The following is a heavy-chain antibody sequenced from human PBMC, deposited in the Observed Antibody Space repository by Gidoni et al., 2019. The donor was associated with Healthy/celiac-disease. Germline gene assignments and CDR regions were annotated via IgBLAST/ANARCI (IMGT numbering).Heavy chain of an antibody. D-gene: IGHD2-2*01. CDR1: GFPFSSYW. V-gene: IGHV3-7*01. CDR2: IKQDGSEK. J-gene: IGHJ6*02. CDR3: ARDNQLLSYGMDV. Sequence: EVQLVESGGGLVQPGGSLRLSCAASGFPFSSYWMSWVRQAPGKGLEWVANIKQDGSEKYYMDSVKGRFTISRDNAKNSLYLQMNSLRAEDTAVYYCARDNQLLSYGMDVWGQGTTVTVSS.